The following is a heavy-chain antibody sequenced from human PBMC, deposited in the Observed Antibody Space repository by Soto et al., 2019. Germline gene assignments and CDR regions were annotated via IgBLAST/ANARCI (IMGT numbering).Heavy chain of an antibody. CDR1: GYIFKNYG. J-gene: IGHJ6*02. V-gene: IGHV1-18*01. CDR2: ISTNNGYT. CDR3: AREGRATPPYYYYYGMDV. Sequence: ASVKVSCKAFGYIFKNYGFCWVRQAPGQGLEWVGWISTNNGYTNYAQKFQGRVTMTTDTSTSTAYMELRSLRSDDTAVYYCAREGRATPPYYYYYGMDVWGQGTTVTVSS. D-gene: IGHD1-26*01.